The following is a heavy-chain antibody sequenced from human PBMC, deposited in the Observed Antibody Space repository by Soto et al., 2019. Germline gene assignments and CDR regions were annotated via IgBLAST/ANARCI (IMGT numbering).Heavy chain of an antibody. V-gene: IGHV4-59*01. Sequence: SETLSLTCTVSGGSISSYYWSWIRQPPGKGLEWIGYIDYSGSTNYNPSFESRVTMSVDTSKNQFSLNLSSVTAADTAVYYCARDRGGSYSHFDYWGQGARVTVSS. J-gene: IGHJ4*02. CDR1: GGSISSYY. CDR3: ARDRGGSYSHFDY. CDR2: IDYSGST. D-gene: IGHD1-26*01.